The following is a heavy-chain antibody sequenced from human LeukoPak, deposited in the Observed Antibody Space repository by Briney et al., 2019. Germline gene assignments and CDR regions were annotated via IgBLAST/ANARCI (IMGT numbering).Heavy chain of an antibody. CDR1: GYNFTPYW. Sequence: GESLKISCKGSGYNFTPYWIGWVRQMPGKGLEWMGIIYPGDSDTRYSPSFQGQVTISADKSISTAYLQWSSLKASDTAIYYCARALTPHLSSDYWGQGTLVTVSS. J-gene: IGHJ4*02. CDR2: IYPGDSDT. V-gene: IGHV5-51*01. D-gene: IGHD1-26*01. CDR3: ARALTPHLSSDY.